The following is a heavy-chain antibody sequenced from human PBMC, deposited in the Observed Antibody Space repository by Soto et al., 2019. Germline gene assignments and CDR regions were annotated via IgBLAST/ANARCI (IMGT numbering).Heavy chain of an antibody. CDR2: IDHNGIT. Sequence: SETLSLTCAVSGDSISNSKWWTWVRQTPGKGLEWIGKIDHNGITNYNPSLESRVTILKDNSKNQLSLKLSSVTGADSAVYYCVRLNRDYYYYGMDVWGQGATVTVS. CDR3: VRLNRDYYYYGMDV. V-gene: IGHV4-4*02. J-gene: IGHJ6*02. CDR1: GDSISNSKW.